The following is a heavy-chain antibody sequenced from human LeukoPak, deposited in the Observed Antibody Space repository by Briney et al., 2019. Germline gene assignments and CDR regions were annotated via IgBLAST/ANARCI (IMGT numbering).Heavy chain of an antibody. CDR1: GFTFSIYW. Sequence: GGSLRLSCAASGFTFSIYWMSWVRQAPGKGLEWVANIKQDGSEEYYVDSVKGRFTISRDNAKNSLYLQMNSLRAEDTAVYYCASGRQQLAHYGMDVWGQGTTVTVSS. V-gene: IGHV3-7*01. J-gene: IGHJ6*02. CDR3: ASGRQQLAHYGMDV. D-gene: IGHD6-13*01. CDR2: IKQDGSEE.